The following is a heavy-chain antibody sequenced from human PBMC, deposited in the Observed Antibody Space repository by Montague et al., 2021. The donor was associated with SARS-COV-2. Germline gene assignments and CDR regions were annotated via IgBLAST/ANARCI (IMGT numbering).Heavy chain of an antibody. V-gene: IGHV4-39*01. Sequence: SETLSLTCTVSGDSTSCPNCYWGWIRQPPGEGLDWIGTIYNSGTTYYNPSLKSRLTTSIDTSKNQFSLKLSSVTAADTAVYYCARHRNYGDHSLDNWFHPWGQGTLVTVSS. CDR2: IYNSGTT. CDR1: GDSTSCPNCY. D-gene: IGHD4-17*01. J-gene: IGHJ5*02. CDR3: ARHRNYGDHSLDNWFHP.